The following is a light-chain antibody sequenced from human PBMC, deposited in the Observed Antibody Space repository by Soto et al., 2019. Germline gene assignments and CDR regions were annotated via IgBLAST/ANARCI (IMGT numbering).Light chain of an antibody. J-gene: IGKJ2*01. CDR3: QLRSDWPPTYT. V-gene: IGKV3-11*01. Sequence: EIVLTQSPATLSLSPGTGATLSCRASQIVTSSLAWYQQRPGQAPRLLSYDTFTRATGIPARFSAKGAGTDVTLTISSLEPEDSAVYFCQLRSDWPPTYTFGQGTKLE. CDR2: DTF. CDR1: QIVTSS.